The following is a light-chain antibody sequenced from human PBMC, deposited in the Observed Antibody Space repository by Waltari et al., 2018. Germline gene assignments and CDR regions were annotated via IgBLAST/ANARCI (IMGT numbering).Light chain of an antibody. Sequence: EIVLTQSPGTLSLSPGERATLPCRASQSVSSSYLAWYQQKPGQAPRLLIYGASSRATGIPDRFSGSGSGTDFTLTISRLEPEDFAVYYCQQYGSSHLFTFGPGTKVDIK. V-gene: IGKV3-20*01. CDR1: QSVSSSY. CDR2: GAS. J-gene: IGKJ3*01. CDR3: QQYGSSHLFT.